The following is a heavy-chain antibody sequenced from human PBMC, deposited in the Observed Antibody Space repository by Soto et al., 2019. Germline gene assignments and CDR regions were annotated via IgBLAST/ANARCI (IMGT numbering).Heavy chain of an antibody. V-gene: IGHV3-9*01. CDR1: GFTFDDYA. CDR3: AKELAVAGTGSTGFDI. CDR2: ISWNSGSI. J-gene: IGHJ3*02. D-gene: IGHD6-19*01. Sequence: EVQLVESGGGLVQPGRSLRLSCAASGFTFDDYAMHWVRQAPGKGLEWVSGISWNSGSIGYADSVRGRFTISRDNAKNSLYLQMNSLRAEDTALYYCAKELAVAGTGSTGFDIWGQGTMVTVSS.